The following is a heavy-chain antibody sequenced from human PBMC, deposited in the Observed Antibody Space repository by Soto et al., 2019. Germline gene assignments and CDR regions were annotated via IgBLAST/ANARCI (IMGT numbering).Heavy chain of an antibody. Sequence: SETLSLTCTVPGGSTSSNSYYWGWIRQPPGKGLEWIGSIYSDGTTYFNPSLKSRVTMSADTSKNQFSLKLTSVTTADTAVYYCARARATIAAAAIFDCWGEETLVTVSS. CDR1: GGSTSSNSYY. CDR3: ARARATIAAAAIFDC. V-gene: IGHV4-39*07. D-gene: IGHD6-13*01. CDR2: IYSDGTT. J-gene: IGHJ4*02.